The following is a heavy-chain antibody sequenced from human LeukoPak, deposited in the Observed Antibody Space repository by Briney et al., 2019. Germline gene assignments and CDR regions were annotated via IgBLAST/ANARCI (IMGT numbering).Heavy chain of an antibody. CDR2: IYTSGST. CDR1: GGSISSGSYY. V-gene: IGHV4-61*02. CDR3: ARALNYYDGSGYYYWFDP. J-gene: IGHJ5*02. D-gene: IGHD3-22*01. Sequence: SETLSLTCTVSGGSISSGSYYWSWIRQPAGKGLEWIGRIYTSGSTNYNPSLKSRVTISVDTSKNQFSLKLSSVTAADTAVYYCARALNYYDGSGYYYWFDPWGQGPLVTVSS.